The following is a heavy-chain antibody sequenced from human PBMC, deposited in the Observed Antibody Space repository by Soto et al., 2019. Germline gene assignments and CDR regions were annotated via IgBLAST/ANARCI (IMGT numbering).Heavy chain of an antibody. D-gene: IGHD3-22*01. CDR1: GFTFDDYA. J-gene: IGHJ3*02. CDR2: INGGGGRT. Sequence: GGSLRLSCAASGFTFDDYAMHWVRQAPGKGLEWVSGINGGGGRTYYADSVKGRFSISRDNSKNTVYLQMSSLRTEDTAVYYCVKCHSRGYYLDAFDIWGQGTMVTVSS. CDR3: VKCHSRGYYLDAFDI. V-gene: IGHV3-23*01.